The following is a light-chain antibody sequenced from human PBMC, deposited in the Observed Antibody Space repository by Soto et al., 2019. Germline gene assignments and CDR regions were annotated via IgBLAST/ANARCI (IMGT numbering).Light chain of an antibody. CDR3: MQYGNSGWT. V-gene: IGKV3-20*01. J-gene: IGKJ1*01. Sequence: EIVLTQSPGTLSLSPGERATLSCRASQSVNSRYLAWYQQKPGQAPRLLISGASTRATGIPDRFSGSGSGTYFTLTITRRETEDFAVYCCMQYGNSGWTYGQGYKMEIK. CDR1: QSVNSRY. CDR2: GAS.